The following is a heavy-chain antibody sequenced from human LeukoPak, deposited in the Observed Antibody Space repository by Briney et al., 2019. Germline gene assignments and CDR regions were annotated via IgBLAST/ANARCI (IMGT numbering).Heavy chain of an antibody. Sequence: GGSLRLSCAASGFTFSSYWMSWVRQAPGKGLEWVSSISSSSSYIYYADSVKGRFTISRDNAKNSLYLQMNSLRAEDTAVYYCAIDSGSSWYGFDYWGQGTLVTVSS. V-gene: IGHV3-21*01. J-gene: IGHJ4*02. CDR3: AIDSGSSWYGFDY. CDR1: GFTFSSYW. D-gene: IGHD6-13*01. CDR2: ISSSSSYI.